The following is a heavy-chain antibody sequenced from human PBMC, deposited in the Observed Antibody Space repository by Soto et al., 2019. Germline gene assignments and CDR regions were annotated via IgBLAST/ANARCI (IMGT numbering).Heavy chain of an antibody. CDR3: ARDYSRSRYYGMDV. V-gene: IGHV3-11*01. CDR1: GFTFSDYY. Sequence: GGSLRLSCEASGFTFSDYYMSWIRQAPGKGLEWVSYISSSGSTIYYADSVKGRFTISRDNAKDSLYLQMNSLRAEDTAVYYCARDYSRSRYYGMDVWGQGTTVTVSS. CDR2: ISSSGSTI. J-gene: IGHJ6*02. D-gene: IGHD6-6*01.